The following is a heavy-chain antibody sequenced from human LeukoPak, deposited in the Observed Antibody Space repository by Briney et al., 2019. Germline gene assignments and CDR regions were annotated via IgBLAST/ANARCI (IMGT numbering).Heavy chain of an antibody. CDR3: ERVGSSSSNPFDY. Sequence: ASVKVSCKASGYTFTSYGISWVRQALGQGLEWMGWISAYNGNTNYAQKLQGRVTMTTETSTSTAYMELRSPRSDDTAVYYCERVGSSSSNPFDYWGQGTLVTVSS. J-gene: IGHJ4*02. V-gene: IGHV1-18*01. D-gene: IGHD6-6*01. CDR1: GYTFTSYG. CDR2: ISAYNGNT.